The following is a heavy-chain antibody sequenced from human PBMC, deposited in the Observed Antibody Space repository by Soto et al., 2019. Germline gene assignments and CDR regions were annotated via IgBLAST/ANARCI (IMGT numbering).Heavy chain of an antibody. V-gene: IGHV4-34*01. J-gene: IGHJ4*02. CDR3: ARGRIAAAGTEKLDY. CDR2: INHSGST. Sequence: SETLSLTCAVYGGSFSGYYWSWIRQPPGKGLEWIGEINHSGSTNYNPSLKSRVTISVDTSKNQFSLKLSSVTAADTAVYYCARGRIAAAGTEKLDYWGQGTLVTVSS. CDR1: GGSFSGYY. D-gene: IGHD6-13*01.